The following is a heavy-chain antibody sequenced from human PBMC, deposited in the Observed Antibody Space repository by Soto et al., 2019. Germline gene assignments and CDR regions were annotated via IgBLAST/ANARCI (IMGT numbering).Heavy chain of an antibody. CDR2: IYYSGST. CDR3: AREGRIAAAVRFDY. CDR1: GGSISSGAYY. Sequence: SETLELTCTVSGGSISSGAYYWSWIRQVPGKGLEWIGYIYYSGSTYYNPSLKSRVAMSVNTSKNQYSLKLSSVTAADTAIYYCAREGRIAAAVRFDYWGQGSLVT. D-gene: IGHD6-13*01. V-gene: IGHV4-31*03. J-gene: IGHJ4*02.